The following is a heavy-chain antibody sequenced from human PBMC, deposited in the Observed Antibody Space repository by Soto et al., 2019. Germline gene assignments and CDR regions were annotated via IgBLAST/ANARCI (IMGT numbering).Heavy chain of an antibody. J-gene: IGHJ4*02. CDR1: GFSSFA. CDR3: AKMTSVTLRGYFDY. V-gene: IGHV3-23*01. CDR2: ISSSGGTT. Sequence: EVLLLESGGGLVQPGGSLGLSCTTSGFSSFAMSWVRQAPGKGLEWVAGISSSGGTTIYADSVKGRFTLSRDNSRDTLVLQMNSLRAEDTATYYCAKMTSVTLRGYFDYWGQGTLVTVSS. D-gene: IGHD4-17*01.